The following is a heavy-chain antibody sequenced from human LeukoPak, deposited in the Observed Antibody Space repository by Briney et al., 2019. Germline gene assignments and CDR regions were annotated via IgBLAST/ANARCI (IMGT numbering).Heavy chain of an antibody. CDR3: ARGTKLAILTGSNNWFDP. D-gene: IGHD3-9*01. CDR2: MNPNSGNT. J-gene: IGHJ5*02. Sequence: ASVKVSCKASGYTFTSYDINWVRQATGQGLEWMGWMNPNSGNTGYAQKFQGRVTMTRNTSISTAYMELSSLRSEDPAVYYCARGTKLAILTGSNNWFDPWGQGTLVTVSS. CDR1: GYTFTSYD. V-gene: IGHV1-8*01.